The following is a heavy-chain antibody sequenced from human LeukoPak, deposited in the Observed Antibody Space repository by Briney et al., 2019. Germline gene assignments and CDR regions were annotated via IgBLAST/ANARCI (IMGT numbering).Heavy chain of an antibody. Sequence: SETLSLTCTVSGGSISSGSYYWSWIRQPAGKGLEWIGRIYTSGSTNYNPSLKSRVTISVDTSKNQFSLKLSSVTAADTAVYYCASRDYHYMDVWGKGTTVTVSS. J-gene: IGHJ6*03. CDR2: IYTSGST. V-gene: IGHV4-61*02. CDR3: ASRDYHYMDV. CDR1: GGSISSGSYY.